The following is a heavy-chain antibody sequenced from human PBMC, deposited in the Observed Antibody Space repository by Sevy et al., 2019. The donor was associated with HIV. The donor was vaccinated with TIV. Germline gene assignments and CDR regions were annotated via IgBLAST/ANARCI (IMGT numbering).Heavy chain of an antibody. CDR1: GFTFSSYS. Sequence: GGSLRLSCAASGFTFSSYSMNWVRQAPGKGLEWFSSISSSSSFIYYADSVKGRFTISRDNAKNSLYLQMNSLRAEDTAVYYCAREYSGYSSSWYVPWGQGTLVTVSS. CDR3: AREYSGYSSSWYVP. V-gene: IGHV3-21*01. J-gene: IGHJ5*02. CDR2: ISSSSSFI. D-gene: IGHD6-13*01.